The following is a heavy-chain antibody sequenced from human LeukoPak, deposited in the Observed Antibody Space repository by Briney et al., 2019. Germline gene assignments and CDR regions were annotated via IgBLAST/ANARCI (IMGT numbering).Heavy chain of an antibody. V-gene: IGHV1-69*04. D-gene: IGHD3-10*01. Sequence: ASVKVSCKASGGTFSSYAISWVRQAPGQGLEWMGRIIPILGIANYAQKFQGRVTITADKSTSTAYMELSSLRSEDTAVYYCASWPRWFGDYPSFDPWGQGTLVTVSS. J-gene: IGHJ5*02. CDR3: ASWPRWFGDYPSFDP. CDR2: IIPILGIA. CDR1: GGTFSSYA.